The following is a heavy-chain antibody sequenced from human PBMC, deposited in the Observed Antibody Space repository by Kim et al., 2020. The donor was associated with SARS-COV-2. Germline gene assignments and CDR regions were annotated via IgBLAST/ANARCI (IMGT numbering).Heavy chain of an antibody. CDR2: IYYSGST. D-gene: IGHD6-13*01. CDR1: GGSISSSSYY. V-gene: IGHV4-39*01. Sequence: SETLSLTCTVSGGSISSSSYYWGWIRQPPGKGLEWIGSIYYSGSTYYNPSLKSRVTISVDTSKNQFSLKLSSVTAADTAVYYCARQGGIAAAGVDYCGQG. CDR3: ARQGGIAAAGVDY. J-gene: IGHJ4*02.